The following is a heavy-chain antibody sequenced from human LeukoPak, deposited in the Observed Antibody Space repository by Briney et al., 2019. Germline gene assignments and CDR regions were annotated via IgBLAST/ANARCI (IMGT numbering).Heavy chain of an antibody. D-gene: IGHD4-17*01. CDR2: IYYSGST. J-gene: IGHJ4*02. CDR1: GGSISSGDYY. CDR3: ARGPYGDYRTPFGY. V-gene: IGHV4-30-4*08. Sequence: SETLSPTCTVSGGSISSGDYYWSWIRQPPGKGLEWIGYIYYSGSTYYNPSLKSRVTISVDTSKNQFSLKLSSVTAADTAVYYCARGPYGDYRTPFGYWGQGTLVTVSS.